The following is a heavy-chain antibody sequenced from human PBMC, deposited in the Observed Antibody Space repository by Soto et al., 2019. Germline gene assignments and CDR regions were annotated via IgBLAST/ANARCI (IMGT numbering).Heavy chain of an antibody. V-gene: IGHV4-34*01. D-gene: IGHD1-1*01. CDR2: INESGST. CDR1: GQSFSGHS. CDR3: ARGSGIVALPGELEDVKYDY. J-gene: IGHJ4*02. Sequence: TLSLTCAVYGQSFSGHSWAWIRQPPGKGLEWIGEINESGSTYYNPSLKSRVTISTDTSKNQFSLKLSSVSAADTAAYFCARGSGIVALPGELEDVKYDYWGQGTLVTVSS.